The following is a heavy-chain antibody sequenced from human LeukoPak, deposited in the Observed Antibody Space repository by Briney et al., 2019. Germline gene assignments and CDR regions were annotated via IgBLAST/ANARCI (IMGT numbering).Heavy chain of an antibody. V-gene: IGHV4-34*01. CDR2: INHSGST. J-gene: IGHJ4*02. D-gene: IGHD3-22*01. CDR3: ARGRRITMIVVVMGTFDY. CDR1: GGSFSGYY. Sequence: SETLSLTCAVYGGSFSGYYWSWIRQPPGKGLEWIGEINHSGSTNYNPSLESRVTISVDTSKNQFSLKLSSVTAADTAVYYCARGRRITMIVVVMGTFDYWGQGTLVTVSS.